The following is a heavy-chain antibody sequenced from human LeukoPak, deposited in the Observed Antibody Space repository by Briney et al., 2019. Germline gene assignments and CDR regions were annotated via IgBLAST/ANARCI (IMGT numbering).Heavy chain of an antibody. J-gene: IGHJ5*02. D-gene: IGHD4-17*01. CDR1: GYTFTGYY. Sequence: ASVKVSCKSSGYTFTGYYMHWVRQAPGQGLEWMGWISLNTGGTNYAQRFQGRVTMTRDTSVNTAYMELTRLRSDDTAVYYCARGREGTTVTTFRSVWFDPWGQGTLVTVSS. CDR3: ARGREGTTVTTFRSVWFDP. CDR2: ISLNTGGT. V-gene: IGHV1-2*02.